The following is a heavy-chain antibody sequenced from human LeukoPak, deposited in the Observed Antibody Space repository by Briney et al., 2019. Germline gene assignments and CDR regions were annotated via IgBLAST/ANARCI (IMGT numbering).Heavy chain of an antibody. J-gene: IGHJ6*03. D-gene: IGHD1-26*01. V-gene: IGHV3-48*03. CDR1: GFTFGSFE. CDR3: ATGTYRTFYCYYMDV. CDR2: ITSSGSDT. Sequence: GGSLRLSCAASGFTFGSFEMNWVRQAPGRGLEWVSFITSSGSDTYYADSVRGRFATSRDNAKDSLYLQMNSLRAEATAVYYCATGTYRTFYCYYMDVWGKGTTVIVSS.